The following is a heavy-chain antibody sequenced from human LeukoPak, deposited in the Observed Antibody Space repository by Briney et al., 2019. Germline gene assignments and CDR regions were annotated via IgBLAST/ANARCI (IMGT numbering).Heavy chain of an antibody. CDR1: GITLSNYG. CDR3: AKRGVVIRVILVGFHKEAYYFDS. Sequence: GGSLRLSCAASGITLSNYGMSWVRQAPGKGLEWVAGISDSGGRTNYADSVKGRFTISRDSPKNTLHLQMNSLRAEDTAVYFCAKRGVVIRVILVGFHKEAYYFDSWGQGALVTVSS. J-gene: IGHJ4*02. D-gene: IGHD3-22*01. V-gene: IGHV3-23*01. CDR2: ISDSGGRT.